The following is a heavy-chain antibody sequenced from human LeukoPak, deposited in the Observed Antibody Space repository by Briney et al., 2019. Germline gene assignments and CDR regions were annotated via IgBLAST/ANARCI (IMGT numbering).Heavy chain of an antibody. V-gene: IGHV3-23*01. Sequence: PGGSLRLSCAASGFTFSTYAMSWVRQPPGQGLEWVSGISGSGDNTYYADSVRGRFTISRDKSKSTVYLQMNSLGVEDTAIYYCARGRKLGAPTYFFDYWGQGTLVTVSS. D-gene: IGHD1-26*01. CDR2: ISGSGDNT. CDR1: GFTFSTYA. J-gene: IGHJ4*02. CDR3: ARGRKLGAPTYFFDY.